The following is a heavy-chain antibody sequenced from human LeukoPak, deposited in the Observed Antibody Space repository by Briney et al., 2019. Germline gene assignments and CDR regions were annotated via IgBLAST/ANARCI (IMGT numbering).Heavy chain of an antibody. Sequence: SQTLSLTCTVSGGSISSGSYYWSWIRQPAGKGLEWIGRIYTSGSTNYNPSLKSRVTISVDTSKNQFSLKLSSVTAEDTAVYYCAGSDTTGYIPREWDYWYFDLWGRGTLVTVSS. CDR2: IYTSGST. J-gene: IGHJ2*01. V-gene: IGHV4-61*02. CDR3: AGSDTTGYIPREWDYWYFDL. CDR1: GGSISSGSYY. D-gene: IGHD1-1*01.